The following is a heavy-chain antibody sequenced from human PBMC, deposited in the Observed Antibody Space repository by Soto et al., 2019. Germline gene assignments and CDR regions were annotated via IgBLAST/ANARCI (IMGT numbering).Heavy chain of an antibody. Sequence: ASVKVSCKASGYTFTSYYMHWVRQPPGQGLEWMGIINPSGGSTSYAQKFQGRVTMTRDTSTSTVYMELSSLRSEYTAVFYCAMGELRGATALDLDYWGRGTLVTGS. J-gene: IGHJ4*02. D-gene: IGHD1-26*01. CDR2: INPSGGST. CDR3: AMGELRGATALDLDY. CDR1: GYTFTSYY. V-gene: IGHV1-46*03.